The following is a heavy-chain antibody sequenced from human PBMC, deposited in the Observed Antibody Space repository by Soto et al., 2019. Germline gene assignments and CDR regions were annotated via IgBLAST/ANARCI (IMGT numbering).Heavy chain of an antibody. Sequence: QVQLQESGPGLVKPSETLSLNCSVSGGSISGHYWTWVRQTPGKGLEWIGYIYYSGSTNYNPSLKSRLTISVDTSKNHCSLRLTSVTAADTAVYYCARGPYYDLIWNYYYMDVWGKGTTVTVSS. D-gene: IGHD3-16*01. CDR3: ARGPYYDLIWNYYYMDV. V-gene: IGHV4-59*08. CDR1: GGSISGHY. CDR2: IYYSGST. J-gene: IGHJ6*03.